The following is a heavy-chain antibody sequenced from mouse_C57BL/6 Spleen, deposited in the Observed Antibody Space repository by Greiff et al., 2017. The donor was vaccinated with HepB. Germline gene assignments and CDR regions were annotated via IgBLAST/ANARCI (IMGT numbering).Heavy chain of an antibody. CDR3: ARGYYLYYYAMDY. CDR1: GFNIKNTY. CDR2: IDPANGNN. Sequence: EVQLQQSVAELVRPGASVKLSCTASGFNIKNTYMHWVKQRPEQGLEWIGRIDPANGNNKYAPKFQSKASITADTSSNTAYLQLSSLTSEDTAIYYCARGYYLYYYAMDYWGQGTSVTVSS. J-gene: IGHJ4*01. D-gene: IGHD2-3*01. V-gene: IGHV14-3*01.